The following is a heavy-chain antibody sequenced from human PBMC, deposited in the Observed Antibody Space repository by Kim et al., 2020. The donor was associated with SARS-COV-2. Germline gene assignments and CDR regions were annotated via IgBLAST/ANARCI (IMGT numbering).Heavy chain of an antibody. J-gene: IGHJ2*01. Sequence: GGSLRLSCVASGFTYDDYAMSWVRQPPGKGPEWVSTINWNGDDTDYADSVKGRFTISRDNTKNSLYLQMHNVRAEDTAFYYCERDGNIAVAGRNWYFDLWARGTLVTVSS. V-gene: IGHV3-20*04. CDR1: GFTYDDYA. CDR3: ERDGNIAVAGRNWYFDL. CDR2: INWNGDDT. D-gene: IGHD6-19*01.